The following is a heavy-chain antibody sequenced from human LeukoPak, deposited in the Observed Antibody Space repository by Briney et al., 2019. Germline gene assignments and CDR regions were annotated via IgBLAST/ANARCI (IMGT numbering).Heavy chain of an antibody. J-gene: IGHJ5*02. V-gene: IGHV3-48*04. Sequence: PGGSLRLSCAASVFTFSSYTINWVRQAPGKGLEWVSHISGSSSTMYYADSVKGRFTISRDNAKNSLYLQMNSLRAEDTALYYCAKDGRYSSGGGWFDPWGQGTLVTVSS. CDR1: VFTFSSYT. CDR2: ISGSSSTM. CDR3: AKDGRYSSGGGWFDP. D-gene: IGHD6-19*01.